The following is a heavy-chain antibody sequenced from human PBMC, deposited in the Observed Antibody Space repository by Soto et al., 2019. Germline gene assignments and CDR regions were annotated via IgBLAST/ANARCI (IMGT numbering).Heavy chain of an antibody. V-gene: IGHV4-39*01. J-gene: IGHJ3*02. CDR2: ISSGSST. Sequence: QLQLQESGPGLVKPSETLSLTCTVSGGSVISSNSYWGWIRQPPGKGLEWLGSISSGSSTYYNPSLKSQITIFLGTSKNIFSLKMTSVTAADTAVYYSARHRGINWYYAFQIWGQGTMVTVSS. D-gene: IGHD6-13*01. CDR3: ARHRGINWYYAFQI. CDR1: GGSVISSNSY.